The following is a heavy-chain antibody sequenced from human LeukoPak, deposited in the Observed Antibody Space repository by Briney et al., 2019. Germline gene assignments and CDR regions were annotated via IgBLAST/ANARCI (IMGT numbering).Heavy chain of an antibody. J-gene: IGHJ6*04. CDR2: INEDGSVQ. V-gene: IGHV3-7*01. CDR3: VGQLLRAV. CDR1: GLPVSSYW. Sequence: GRSLRLSFAAAGLPVSSYWISWVRQPPGKGLEWVANINEDGSVQDYVDAVKGRFTISRDNAKNSLYLEINSLRVDDTAVYYCVGQLLRAVWGKGTTVTVSS. D-gene: IGHD2-2*01.